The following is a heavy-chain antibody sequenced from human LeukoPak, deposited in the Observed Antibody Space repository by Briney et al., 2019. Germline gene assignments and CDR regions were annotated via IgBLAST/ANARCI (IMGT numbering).Heavy chain of an antibody. CDR2: VFNNGGT. V-gene: IGHV4-59*01. Sequence: SQTLSLTCSVPGGSISSYHWNWIWQPPGKGLGWVGIVFNNGGTKHNPSLKSRVAISVDTSKNQFALKLSSVTAADTAVYYCVASYGGYVLDYWGQGALVIVFS. CDR1: GGSISSYH. D-gene: IGHD5-12*01. CDR3: VASYGGYVLDY. J-gene: IGHJ4*02.